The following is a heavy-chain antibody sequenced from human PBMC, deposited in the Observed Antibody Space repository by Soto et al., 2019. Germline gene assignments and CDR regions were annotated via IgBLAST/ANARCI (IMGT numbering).Heavy chain of an antibody. CDR3: ALSSQLWPLSYAFDI. CDR2: IYWDDDK. V-gene: IGHV2-5*02. CDR1: GFSLSTSGVG. J-gene: IGHJ3*02. D-gene: IGHD5-18*01. Sequence: QITLKESGPTLVKPTQTLTLTCTFSGFSLSTSGVGVGWIRQPPGKALEWLALIYWDDDKRYIPSLKSRLTITKDTAKNRVVLTMTNMDPVDTATYYCALSSQLWPLSYAFDIWGQGTMVTVSS.